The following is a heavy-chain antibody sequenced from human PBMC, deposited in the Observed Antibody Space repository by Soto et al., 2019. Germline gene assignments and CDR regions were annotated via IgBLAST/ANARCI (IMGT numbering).Heavy chain of an antibody. V-gene: IGHV4-59*01. D-gene: IGHD3-22*01. CDR3: AREVDDSSGHAFDY. CDR1: GGSISSYY. CDR2: IYYSGST. J-gene: IGHJ4*02. Sequence: SETLSLTCTVSGGSISSYYWSWIRQPPGKGLEWIGYIYYSGSTNYNPSLKSRVTISVDTSKNQFSLKLSSVTAADTAVYYCAREVDDSSGHAFDYWGQGTLVTVSS.